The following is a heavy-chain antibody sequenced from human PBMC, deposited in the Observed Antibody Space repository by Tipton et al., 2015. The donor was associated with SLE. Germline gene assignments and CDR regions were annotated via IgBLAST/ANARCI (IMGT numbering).Heavy chain of an antibody. CDR2: ISGSGGST. V-gene: IGHV3-23*01. J-gene: IGHJ4*02. CDR1: GFTFSSYA. Sequence: TLSLTCAASGFTFSSYAMSWVRQAPGKGLEWVSAISGSGGSTYYADSVKGRFTISRDNSKNTLYLQMNSLRAEDTAVYYCVNPGPGGDFDYWGQGTLVTVSS. D-gene: IGHD3-10*01. CDR3: VNPGPGGDFDY.